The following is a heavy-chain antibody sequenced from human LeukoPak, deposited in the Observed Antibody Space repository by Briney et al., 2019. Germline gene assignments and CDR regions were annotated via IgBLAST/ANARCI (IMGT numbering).Heavy chain of an antibody. CDR3: ARDGSSGYSYGYSDYYYGMDV. Sequence: GGSLRLSCAASGFTFSSYTMHWVRQAPGKGLEWVTFISYNGSNKYYADSVKGRFTISRDNSKNTLYLQMNSLKPEDTAVYYCARDGSSGYSYGYSDYYYGMDVWGQGTTVTVSS. D-gene: IGHD5-18*01. J-gene: IGHJ6*02. CDR2: ISYNGSNK. CDR1: GFTFSSYT. V-gene: IGHV3-30-3*01.